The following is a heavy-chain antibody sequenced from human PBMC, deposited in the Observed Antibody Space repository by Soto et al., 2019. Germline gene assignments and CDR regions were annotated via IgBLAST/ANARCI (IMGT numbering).Heavy chain of an antibody. D-gene: IGHD2-2*01. Sequence: GGSLRLSCAASGFSFSSHAMSWVRQAPGKGLEWVSGINDNGGNIYYADSVKGRFTISRDNSKNTMYLQMNSLRGEDTAVYYCAKDAWYYYTSWFEDWGQGTLVTVSS. CDR3: AKDAWYYYTSWFED. V-gene: IGHV3-23*01. CDR1: GFSFSSHA. J-gene: IGHJ4*02. CDR2: INDNGGNI.